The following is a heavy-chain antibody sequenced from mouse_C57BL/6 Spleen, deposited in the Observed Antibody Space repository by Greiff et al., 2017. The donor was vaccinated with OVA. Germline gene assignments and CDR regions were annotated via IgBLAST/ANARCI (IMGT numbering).Heavy chain of an antibody. CDR1: GFTFSSYA. CDR3: ARGQLRLRFAY. CDR2: ISDGGSYT. J-gene: IGHJ3*01. V-gene: IGHV5-4*03. Sequence: EVKLMESGGGLVKPGGSLKLSCAASGFTFSSYAMSWVRQTPEKRLEWVATISDGGSYTYYPDNVKGRFTISRDNSKNNLYLQMSHLKSEDTAMYYCARGQLRLRFAYWGQGTLVTVSA. D-gene: IGHD3-2*02.